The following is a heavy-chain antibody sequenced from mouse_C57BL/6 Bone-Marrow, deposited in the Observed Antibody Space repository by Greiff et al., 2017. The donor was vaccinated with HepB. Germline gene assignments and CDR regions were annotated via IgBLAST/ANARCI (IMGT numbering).Heavy chain of an antibody. CDR1: GYSFTGYF. V-gene: IGHV1-37*01. Sequence: VQLQQSGPELVKPGASVQISCKASGYSFTGYFMNWVTQSHGKSLEWIGRINPYNGDTFSHQKFKGKATLTVDKSSSPAHMELLSLTSEDFAVYYCARAVTTVVADWYCDVWGTGTTVTVSS. D-gene: IGHD1-1*01. J-gene: IGHJ1*03. CDR2: INPYNGDT. CDR3: ARAVTTVVADWYCDV.